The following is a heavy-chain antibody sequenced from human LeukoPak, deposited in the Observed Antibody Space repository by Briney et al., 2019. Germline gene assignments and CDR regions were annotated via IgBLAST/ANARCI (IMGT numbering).Heavy chain of an antibody. CDR3: AKATSGSFMDFYGLAV. CDR1: GFTFNNYG. J-gene: IGHJ6*02. V-gene: IGHV3-30*18. D-gene: IGHD1-26*01. Sequence: GGSLRLSCAASGFTFNNYGMHWARQAPGKGLEWVAVISYDGNNKYYEDSVKGRFTISRDNSKNTLFLQMNSLRTEDTAVYYCAKATSGSFMDFYGLAVWGQGTTVAVSS. CDR2: ISYDGNNK.